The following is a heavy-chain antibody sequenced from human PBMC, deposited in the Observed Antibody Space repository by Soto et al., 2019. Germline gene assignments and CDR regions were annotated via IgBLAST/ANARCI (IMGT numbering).Heavy chain of an antibody. D-gene: IGHD2-15*01. Sequence: QVQLVESGGGVVQPGRSLRLSCAASGFTFSTYAMLWVRQAPGKGLEWVAVISYDGSNKYYADSVKGRFTISRDNSKNTLYLQMNSLRAEDTAVYYCASRDIVVVVAATIYYGMDVWGQGTTVTVSS. CDR2: ISYDGSNK. V-gene: IGHV3-30-3*01. J-gene: IGHJ6*02. CDR3: ASRDIVVVVAATIYYGMDV. CDR1: GFTFSTYA.